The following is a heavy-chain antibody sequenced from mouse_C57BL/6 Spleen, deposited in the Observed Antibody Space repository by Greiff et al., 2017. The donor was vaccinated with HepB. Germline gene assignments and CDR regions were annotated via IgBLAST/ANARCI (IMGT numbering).Heavy chain of an antibody. V-gene: IGHV1-81*01. CDR1: GYTFTSYG. CDR2: IYPRSGNT. Sequence: QVQLKESGAELARPGASVKLSCKASGYTFTSYGISWVKQRTGQGLEWIGEIYPRSGNTYYNEKFKGKATLTADKSSSTAYMELRSLTSEDSAVYFCATIYYDYEERYYYAMDYWGQGTSVTVSS. J-gene: IGHJ4*01. D-gene: IGHD2-4*01. CDR3: ATIYYDYEERYYYAMDY.